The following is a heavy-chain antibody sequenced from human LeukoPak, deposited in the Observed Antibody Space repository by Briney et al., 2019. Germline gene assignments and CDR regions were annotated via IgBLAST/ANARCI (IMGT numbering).Heavy chain of an antibody. V-gene: IGHV3-30*02. CDR1: GFTLSNIG. D-gene: IGHD3-10*01. CDR2: VRTDGSSN. CDR3: AKDQAGTWGLDY. Sequence: GGYLTLSSAASGFTLSNIGMHWLRQAPGQGLKWLAFVRTDGSSNYYADYVKGRFTISRDISKNTLSLQMHSLRAEDTTFYYCAKDQAGTWGLDYWGQGTLVTVSS. J-gene: IGHJ4*02.